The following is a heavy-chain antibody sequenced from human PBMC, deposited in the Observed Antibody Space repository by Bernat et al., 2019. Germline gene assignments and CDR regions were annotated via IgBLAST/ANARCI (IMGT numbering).Heavy chain of an antibody. V-gene: IGHV4-39*01. Sequence: QLQLQESGPGLVKPSETLSLTCTVSGGSISSSSYYWGWIRQPPGKGLEWIGSIYYSGSTYYNPSLKSRVTISVDTSKNQFSLKLSSVTAADTAVYYCASQTSDSSSWQVGGSDGHAFDIWGQGTMVTVSS. CDR2: IYYSGST. CDR1: GGSISSSSYY. CDR3: ASQTSDSSSWQVGGSDGHAFDI. J-gene: IGHJ3*02. D-gene: IGHD6-13*01.